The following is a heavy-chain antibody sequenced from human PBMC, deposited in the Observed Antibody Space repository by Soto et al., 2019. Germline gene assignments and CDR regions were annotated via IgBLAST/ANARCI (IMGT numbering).Heavy chain of an antibody. J-gene: IGHJ6*02. D-gene: IGHD2-8*01. V-gene: IGHV4-30-4*01. Sequence: PSETLSLTCTVSGGSISSGDYYWSWIRQPPGKGLEWIGYIYYSGSTYYNPSLKSRVTISVDTSKNQFSLKLSSVTAADTAVYYCARGNVLMVSAIRVLYGMDVWGQGTTVTVSS. CDR1: GGSISSGDYY. CDR2: IYYSGST. CDR3: ARGNVLMVSAIRVLYGMDV.